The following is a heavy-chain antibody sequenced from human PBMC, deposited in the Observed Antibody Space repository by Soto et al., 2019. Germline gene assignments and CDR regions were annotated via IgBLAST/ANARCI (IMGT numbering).Heavy chain of an antibody. CDR3: ASDGWPWDYCGGGGGCVGDY. CDR2: IWHDGSQK. CDR1: GLTFTKYG. V-gene: IGHV3-33*01. J-gene: IGHJ4*02. Sequence: QVQLVESGGGVVQPGTSLRLSCATSGLTFTKYGFHWVRQSPGKGLEWVAFIWHDGSQKYYADSVKGRFTISRDSSKDTGVLAMNCLGGGDTAVYCCASDGWPWDYCGGGGGCVGDYWGQGTMVAASS. D-gene: IGHD2-21*01.